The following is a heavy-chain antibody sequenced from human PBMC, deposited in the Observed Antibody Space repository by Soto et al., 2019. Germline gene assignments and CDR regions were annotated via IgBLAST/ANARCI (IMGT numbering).Heavy chain of an antibody. V-gene: IGHV4-39*01. CDR1: GDSINSDKYY. J-gene: IGHJ4*02. CDR2: IYYRGNT. Sequence: QLQLQESGPGLVKPSETLSLTCSVSGDSINSDKYYWGWIRQPPGKGMEWIGSIYYRGNTYCNPSLQTRVTISLDKSRSQFSLKLNSVTAAASAVYFCARLEGLATISYYFDFWGQGALVTVSS. CDR3: ARLEGLATISYYFDF. D-gene: IGHD3-9*01.